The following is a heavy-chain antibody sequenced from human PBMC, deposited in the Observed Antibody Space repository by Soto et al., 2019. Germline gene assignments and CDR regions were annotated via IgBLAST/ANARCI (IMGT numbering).Heavy chain of an antibody. V-gene: IGHV4-31*03. Sequence: QVRLEESGPGLVKPSETLSLICSVSGGSVNNANYFWNWIRHHPENGLEWIGYIYYSGSTRYNPSFKARATLSIDTSKNPFSLRLSSVTVADTGVFFCARDADYGGSRGGMDVWGRGTTDTVSS. J-gene: IGHJ6*02. D-gene: IGHD4-17*01. CDR2: IYYSGST. CDR1: GGSVNNANYF. CDR3: ARDADYGGSRGGMDV.